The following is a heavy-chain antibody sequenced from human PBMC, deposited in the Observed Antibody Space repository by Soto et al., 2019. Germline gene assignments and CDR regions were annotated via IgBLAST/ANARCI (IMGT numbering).Heavy chain of an antibody. V-gene: IGHV3-23*01. J-gene: IGHJ4*02. CDR1: GFTFSSYA. Sequence: GGSLRLSCAASGFTFSSYAMIWVRQAPGKGLEWVSAISGSGGSTYYADSVKGRFTISRDNSKNTLYLQMTSLRAEDTAVYYCAKELISATGTPDWGQGTLVTVSS. CDR3: AKELISATGTPD. D-gene: IGHD1-1*01. CDR2: ISGSGGST.